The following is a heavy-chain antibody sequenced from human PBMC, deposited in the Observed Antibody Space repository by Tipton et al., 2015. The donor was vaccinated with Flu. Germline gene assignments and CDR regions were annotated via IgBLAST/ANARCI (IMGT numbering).Heavy chain of an antibody. D-gene: IGHD3-22*01. CDR2: IKHSGST. Sequence: LRLSCAVYGGSFSGYYWSWIRQPPGKGLEWIGEIKHSGSTNYNPSLKSRVTISVDTSKNQFSLKLSSVTAADTAVYYCARGLYYYDSSGYLGYWRQGTLVTVSS. CDR1: GGSFSGYY. J-gene: IGHJ4*02. V-gene: IGHV4-34*01. CDR3: ARGLYYYDSSGYLGY.